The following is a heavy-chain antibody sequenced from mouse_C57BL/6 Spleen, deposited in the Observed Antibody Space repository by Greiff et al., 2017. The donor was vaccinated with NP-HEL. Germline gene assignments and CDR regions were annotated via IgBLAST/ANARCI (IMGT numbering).Heavy chain of an antibody. J-gene: IGHJ3*01. CDR1: GYTFTSYW. Sequence: QVQLQQPGAELVKPGASVKLSCKASGYTFTSYWMHWVKQRPGQGLEWIGMIHPNSGSTNYNEKFKSKATLTVDKSSSTAYMQLSSLTSEDSAVYYWARGCYYDYDGTWFAYWGQGTLVTVSA. D-gene: IGHD2-4*01. CDR2: IHPNSGST. V-gene: IGHV1-64*01. CDR3: ARGCYYDYDGTWFAY.